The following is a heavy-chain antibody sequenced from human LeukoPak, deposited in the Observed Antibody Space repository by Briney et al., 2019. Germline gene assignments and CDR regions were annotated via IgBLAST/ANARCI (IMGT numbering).Heavy chain of an antibody. J-gene: IGHJ3*02. D-gene: IGHD3-22*01. V-gene: IGHV4-59*06. CDR3: ARLNYYDSSGYPHDAFDI. CDR1: GGSISTHY. Sequence: SETLPLTCSVSGGSISTHYWTWIRQSAGKGLEWIGYIYYSGSTYYNPSLKSRVTISVDTSKNQFSLKLSSVTAADTAVYYCARLNYYDSSGYPHDAFDIWGQGTLVTVSS. CDR2: IYYSGST.